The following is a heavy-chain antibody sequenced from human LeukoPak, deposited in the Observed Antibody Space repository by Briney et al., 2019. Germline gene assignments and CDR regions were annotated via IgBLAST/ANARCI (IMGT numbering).Heavy chain of an antibody. Sequence: GASVKVSCKASGGTFSSYTISWVRQAPGQGLEWMGRIIPILGIANYAQKFQGRVTITADKSTSTAYMELSSLRSEDTAVYYCARDDGFLAYSNHLWFYPWVQGTLVTVSS. CDR3: ARDDGFLAYSNHLWFYP. CDR1: GGTFSSYT. CDR2: IIPILGIA. J-gene: IGHJ5*02. D-gene: IGHD4-11*01. V-gene: IGHV1-69*04.